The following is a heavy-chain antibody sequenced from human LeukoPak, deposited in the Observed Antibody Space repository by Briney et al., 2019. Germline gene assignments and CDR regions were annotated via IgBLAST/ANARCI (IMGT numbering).Heavy chain of an antibody. Sequence: GRSLRLSCAASGFTFDDYAMHWVRQAPGKGLEWVSGISWNSGSIGYADSVKGRFTISRDNAKNSLYLQMNSLRAEDTALYYCAKGRMDYYYGMDVWGQATTVTVSS. CDR3: AKGRMDYYYGMDV. J-gene: IGHJ6*02. V-gene: IGHV3-9*01. CDR1: GFTFDDYA. D-gene: IGHD2-8*01. CDR2: ISWNSGSI.